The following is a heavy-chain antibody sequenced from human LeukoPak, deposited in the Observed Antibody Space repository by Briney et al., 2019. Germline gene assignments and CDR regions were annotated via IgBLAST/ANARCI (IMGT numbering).Heavy chain of an antibody. V-gene: IGHV3-30-3*01. CDR1: GFTFSSYA. CDR3: ARAGGFGYCSGGSCYLVVAVTYGMDV. J-gene: IGHJ6*02. CDR2: ISYDGSNK. Sequence: PGRSLRLSCAASGFTFSSYAMHWVRQAPGKGLEWVAVISYDGSNKYYADSVKGRFTISRDNSKNTLYLQMNSLRAEDTAVYYCARAGGFGYCSGGSCYLVVAVTYGMDVWGQGTTVTVSS. D-gene: IGHD2-15*01.